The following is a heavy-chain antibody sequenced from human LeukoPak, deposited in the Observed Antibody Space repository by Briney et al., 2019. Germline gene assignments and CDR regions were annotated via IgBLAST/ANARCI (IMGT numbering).Heavy chain of an antibody. CDR3: AKGPAPYCSGGSCYSPHWYFDL. J-gene: IGHJ2*01. V-gene: IGHV3-23*01. Sequence: GGSLRLSCAASQFTFSNYAMSWVCQAPGKGLEWVSAISGSGNTTYFGDSVTGRFTISRDNPKNTVYLQMNSLSAEDTAVYYCAKGPAPYCSGGSCYSPHWYFDLWGRGTLVTVSS. CDR1: QFTFSNYA. D-gene: IGHD2-15*01. CDR2: ISGSGNTT.